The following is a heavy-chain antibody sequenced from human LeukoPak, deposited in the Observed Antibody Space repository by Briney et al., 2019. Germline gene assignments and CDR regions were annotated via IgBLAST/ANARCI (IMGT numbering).Heavy chain of an antibody. V-gene: IGHV3-23*01. D-gene: IGHD4-11*01. CDR2: ISGSGGST. Sequence: GGSLRLSCAASGFTFSSYAMSWVRQAPGKGLEWVSAISGSGGSTYYADSVKGRFTISRDNSKNTLYLQMNSLRAEDTAVYYCARGSSPYNWYFDLWGRGTLVTVSS. CDR3: ARGSSPYNWYFDL. J-gene: IGHJ2*01. CDR1: GFTFSSYA.